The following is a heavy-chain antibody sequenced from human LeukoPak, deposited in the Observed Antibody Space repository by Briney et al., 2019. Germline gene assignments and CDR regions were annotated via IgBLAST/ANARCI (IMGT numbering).Heavy chain of an antibody. CDR2: ISGYGSST. CDR3: AKEESSSWPG. D-gene: IGHD6-13*01. CDR1: GFMFSSYA. Sequence: GGSLRLSCAASGFMFSSYAMSWVRQVPGKGLEWVSTISGYGSSTDYADSVKGRFTISRDNSKNTLYLQMNSLRAEDTAVNYCAKEESSSWPGWGQGTLVTVSS. V-gene: IGHV3-23*01. J-gene: IGHJ4*02.